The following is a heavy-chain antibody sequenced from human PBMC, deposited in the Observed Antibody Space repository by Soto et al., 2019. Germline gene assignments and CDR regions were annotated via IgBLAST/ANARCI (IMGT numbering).Heavy chain of an antibody. Sequence: QVQLQQWGAGLLKPSETRSLTCAVYGGSFSGYYWNWIRQPPGKGLEWIGEINHSGSTNYNPSLKSRVTISVDTSKNQFSLKLSSVTAADTAVYYCARGWGRIFDYWGQGTLVTVSS. V-gene: IGHV4-34*01. CDR2: INHSGST. J-gene: IGHJ4*02. CDR1: GGSFSGYY. CDR3: ARGWGRIFDY. D-gene: IGHD7-27*01.